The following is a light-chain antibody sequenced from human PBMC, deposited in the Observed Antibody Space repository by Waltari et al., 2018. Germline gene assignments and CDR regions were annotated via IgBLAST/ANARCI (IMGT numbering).Light chain of an antibody. CDR1: DLGQKI. J-gene: IGLJ2*01. CDR3: QTWDSRTVV. Sequence: SYDVAQPPSVSVSPGQTVTLPCRVDDLGQKIVSWYQRKAGQSPVLVIHQDEKLPSGIPDRFSGSSSGNTATLTISGTQVIDEAEYFCQTWDSRTVVFGGGTKLTVL. CDR2: QDE. V-gene: IGLV3-1*01.